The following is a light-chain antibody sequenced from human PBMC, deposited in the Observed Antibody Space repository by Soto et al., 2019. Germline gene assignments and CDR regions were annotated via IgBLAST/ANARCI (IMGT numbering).Light chain of an antibody. CDR3: QHLNTYPLT. CDR2: AAS. J-gene: IGKJ4*01. V-gene: IGKV1-9*01. Sequence: DIQLTQSPSFLSASVGDRVTITCRASQGISSFLAWYQQKPGKAPNLLISAASTLRTGVPSRFSGSGSGTEFTLTISSLQPEDFATYDCQHLNTYPLTFGGGTKVEI. CDR1: QGISSF.